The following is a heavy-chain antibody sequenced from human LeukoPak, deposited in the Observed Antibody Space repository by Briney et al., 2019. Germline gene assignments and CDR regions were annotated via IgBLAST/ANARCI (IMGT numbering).Heavy chain of an antibody. CDR1: GGTFSSYA. Sequence: SVKVSCKASGGTFSSYAISWVRQAPGQGLEWMGEIIPIFGTANYAQKFQGRVTITADKSTSTAYMELSSLRSEDTAVYYCARDQGNGKVVPAAIGAGYNWFDPWGKGTPVTVSS. D-gene: IGHD2-2*01. CDR3: ARDQGNGKVVPAAIGAGYNWFDP. V-gene: IGHV1-69*06. J-gene: IGHJ5*02. CDR2: IIPIFGTA.